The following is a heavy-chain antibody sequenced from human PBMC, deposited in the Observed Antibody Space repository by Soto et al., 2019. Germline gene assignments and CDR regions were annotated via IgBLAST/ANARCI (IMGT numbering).Heavy chain of an antibody. V-gene: IGHV5-10-1*01. Sequence: GESLKISCKGSGYSFTSYWLSWVRQMPGKGLEWMGRIDPSDSYTNYSPSFQGHVTISADKSISTAYLQWSSLKASDTAMYYCAREGNLEYSSSSSGYYYYYYGMDVWGQGTTVTVSS. D-gene: IGHD6-6*01. J-gene: IGHJ6*02. CDR1: GYSFTSYW. CDR2: IDPSDSYT. CDR3: AREGNLEYSSSSSGYYYYYYGMDV.